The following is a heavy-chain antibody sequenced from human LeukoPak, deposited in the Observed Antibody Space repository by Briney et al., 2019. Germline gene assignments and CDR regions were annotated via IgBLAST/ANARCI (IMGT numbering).Heavy chain of an antibody. CDR2: INPSGGST. Sequence: ASVKVSCEASGYTFTSYYMHWVRQAPGQGLEWMGIINPSGGSTSYAQKFQGRVTMTRDMSTSTVYMELSSLTSEDTAVYYCARGSWAAMVEPVEYFQHWGQGTLVTVSS. CDR1: GYTFTSYY. J-gene: IGHJ1*01. CDR3: ARGSWAAMVEPVEYFQH. D-gene: IGHD5-18*01. V-gene: IGHV1-46*01.